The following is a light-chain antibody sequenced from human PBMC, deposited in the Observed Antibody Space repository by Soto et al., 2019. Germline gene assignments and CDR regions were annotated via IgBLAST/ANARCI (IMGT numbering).Light chain of an antibody. CDR2: DVS. CDR1: SSDVGGYNY. V-gene: IGLV2-14*01. J-gene: IGLJ3*02. Sequence: QSALTQPASGSGSPGQSITISCTGTSSDVGGYNYVSWYQQHPGKAPKLMIYDVSNRPSGVSNRFSGSKSGNTASLTISVLQAEDQADYYCSSYTSSSTLSVFGGGTKLTVL. CDR3: SSYTSSSTLSV.